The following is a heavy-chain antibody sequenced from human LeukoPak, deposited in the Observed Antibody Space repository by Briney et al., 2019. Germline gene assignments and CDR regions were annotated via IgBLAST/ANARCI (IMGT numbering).Heavy chain of an antibody. J-gene: IGHJ4*02. CDR3: TTGPWYYDTSGYYLVDY. Sequence: GGSLRLSCAASGFTFSNAWMNWVRQAPGKGLEWVGRIKSKTDGGTTDYAAPVKGRFTISRDDSKNTLYLQMNSLKSEDTAVYYCTTGPWYYDTSGYYLVDYWGQGTLVTVSS. CDR2: IKSKTDGGTT. D-gene: IGHD3-22*01. V-gene: IGHV3-15*01. CDR1: GFTFSNAW.